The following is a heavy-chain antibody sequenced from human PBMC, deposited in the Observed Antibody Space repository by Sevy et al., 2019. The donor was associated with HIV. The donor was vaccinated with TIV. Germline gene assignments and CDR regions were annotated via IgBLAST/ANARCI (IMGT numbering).Heavy chain of an antibody. D-gene: IGHD3-22*01. CDR3: ARYKNHYDRNVYYDAFDI. Sequence: GGSLRLSCAASGFTLSSFWMTWVRQAPGKGLEWVANIKEDGSDKNYLDSVKGRFTISRDNAKNSLYLQMNSLRAEDTAVYYCARYKNHYDRNVYYDAFDIWGQGTMVTVSS. J-gene: IGHJ3*02. CDR2: IKEDGSDK. V-gene: IGHV3-7*03. CDR1: GFTLSSFW.